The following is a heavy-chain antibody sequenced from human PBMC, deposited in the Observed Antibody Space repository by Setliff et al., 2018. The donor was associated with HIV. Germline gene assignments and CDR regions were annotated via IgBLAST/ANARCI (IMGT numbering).Heavy chain of an antibody. D-gene: IGHD1-26*01. J-gene: IGHJ6*02. Sequence: GESLKISCKTSGYSFTTYWIGWVRQMPGKGLEWMGIIYPSDSDTRYSPSFQGQVTISVDKSISTAYLQWSSLKASDTAMYYCARLGDGSNYYYYGLDVWGQGTTVTVSS. CDR3: ARLGDGSNYYYYGLDV. CDR2: IYPSDSDT. CDR1: GYSFTTYW. V-gene: IGHV5-51*01.